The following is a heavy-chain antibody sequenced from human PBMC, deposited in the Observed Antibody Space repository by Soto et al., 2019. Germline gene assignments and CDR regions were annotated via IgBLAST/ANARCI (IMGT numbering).Heavy chain of an antibody. V-gene: IGHV3-23*01. CDR2: ISGSGGTT. J-gene: IGHJ4*02. D-gene: IGHD6-19*01. CDR3: AKDQSSGWYRPFDY. CDR1: GFTFSSYA. Sequence: ESGGGLVQPGGSLRLSCAASGFTFSSYAMSWVRQSPGKGLEWVSVISGSGGTTYYADSVRGRFTISRDTSKNTLYLQMNSLRAEDTAVYYCAKDQSSGWYRPFDYWGQGTLVTVSS.